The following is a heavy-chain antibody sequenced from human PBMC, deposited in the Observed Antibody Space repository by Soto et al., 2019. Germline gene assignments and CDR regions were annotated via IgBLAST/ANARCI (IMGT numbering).Heavy chain of an antibody. D-gene: IGHD2-15*01. CDR2: IYYSGST. Sequence: SETLSLTCTVSGGSISSGGYYWSWIRQHPGKGLEWIGYIYYSGSTYYNPSLKSRVTISVDTSKNQFSLKLSSVTAADTAVYYCARGEGRDGHYYGMDVWGQGPTVTVSS. CDR3: ARGEGRDGHYYGMDV. CDR1: GGSISSGGYY. V-gene: IGHV4-31*03. J-gene: IGHJ6*02.